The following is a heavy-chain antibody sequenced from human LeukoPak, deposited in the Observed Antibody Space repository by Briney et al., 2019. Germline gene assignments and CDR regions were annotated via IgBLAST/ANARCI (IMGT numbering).Heavy chain of an antibody. CDR2: IKQDGSEK. V-gene: IGHV3-7*01. D-gene: IGHD3-22*01. CDR3: AKVGSRGFRLYYSFDI. CDR1: GFIFSSYW. Sequence: GGSLRLSCAASGFIFSSYWMSWVRQAPGKGLEWVANIKQDGSEKYYVDSVKGRFTISRDNSKNTLYLQMNSLRAEDTAVYYCAKVGSRGFRLYYSFDIWGLGTMVTVSS. J-gene: IGHJ3*02.